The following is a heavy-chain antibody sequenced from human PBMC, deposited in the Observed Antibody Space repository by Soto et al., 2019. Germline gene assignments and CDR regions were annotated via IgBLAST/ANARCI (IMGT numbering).Heavy chain of an antibody. V-gene: IGHV1-3*01. CDR2: INAGADNT. CDR3: ARDDSASYGGYYYYGMDV. CDR1: GFPFSSYA. Sequence: ASVKVSCKASGFPFSSYAMHWVRQAPGQRLEWMGWINAGADNTKYSQKFQGRVTITRDTSASTVFMELTSLRSEDSAVYYCARDDSASYGGYYYYGMDVWGQGTTVTVSS. J-gene: IGHJ6*02. D-gene: IGHD1-26*01.